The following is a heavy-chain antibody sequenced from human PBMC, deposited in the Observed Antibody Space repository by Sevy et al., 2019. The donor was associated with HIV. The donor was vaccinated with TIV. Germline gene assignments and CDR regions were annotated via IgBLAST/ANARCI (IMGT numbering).Heavy chain of an antibody. CDR1: GFTFSTYA. CDR2: ISSSGGNT. CDR3: AKDLPHTTPVTTD. D-gene: IGHD4-17*01. V-gene: IGHV3-23*01. J-gene: IGHJ4*02. Sequence: GGSLRLSCEASGFTFSTYAMSWVRQAPGDGLQWVSGISSSGGNTYYAESVKGRFTISRDNSKNTLYLQMNSLRAEDTAIDYCAKDLPHTTPVTTDWGQGTLVTVSS.